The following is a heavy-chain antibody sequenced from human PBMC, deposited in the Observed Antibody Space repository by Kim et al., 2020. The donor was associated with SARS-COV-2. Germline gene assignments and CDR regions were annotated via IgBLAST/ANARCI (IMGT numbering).Heavy chain of an antibody. V-gene: IGHV1-2*06. J-gene: IGHJ5*02. D-gene: IGHD3-3*01. CDR2: ISPFNGVS. CDR1: GYTFKDYY. CDR3: ARAQVLSFGHFPDL. Sequence: ASVKVSCKASGYTFKDYYIHWVRQAPGQGLQWMGRISPFNGVSVFAQNFQDRVTMTYDTSINTAFMDLRTLTPGDTAVYFCARAQVLSFGHFPDLWGQGTLVTVSS.